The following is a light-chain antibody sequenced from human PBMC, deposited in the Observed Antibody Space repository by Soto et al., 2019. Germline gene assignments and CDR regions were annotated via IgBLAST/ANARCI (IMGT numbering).Light chain of an antibody. CDR1: HSLVFADGNTY. V-gene: IGKV2-30*01. CDR2: KIS. Sequence: VVMPQYSLSLPVTLGPPASISCSSPHSLVFADGNTYLQWFQQRTGQSTRRIIYKISNRDSGVKDRFSGSGSGNVFTLKIRRVEDEEVGVYYCMQGTHWPITVGQGTRLEIK. CDR3: MQGTHWPIT. J-gene: IGKJ5*01.